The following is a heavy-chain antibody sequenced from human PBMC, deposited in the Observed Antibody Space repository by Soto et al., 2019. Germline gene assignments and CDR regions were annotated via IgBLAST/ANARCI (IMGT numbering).Heavy chain of an antibody. CDR1: GGTFSSDT. V-gene: IGHV1-69*02. Sequence: QVQLVQSGAEVKKPGSSVKVSCKASGGTFSSDTISWVRQAPGQGLEWMGRIIPILGIANYAQKFQGRVTVTADKSTSTAYMELSSLRSEDTAVYYCARGNSSGYQSDYWGQGTLVTVSS. J-gene: IGHJ4*02. CDR2: IIPILGIA. CDR3: ARGNSSGYQSDY. D-gene: IGHD3-22*01.